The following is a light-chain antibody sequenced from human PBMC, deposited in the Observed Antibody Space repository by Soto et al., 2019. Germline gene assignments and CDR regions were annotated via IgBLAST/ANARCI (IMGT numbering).Light chain of an antibody. J-gene: IGLJ3*02. CDR2: EVS. Sequence: QSALTQPASVSGSLGQSITISCTGTSSDIGGYKYVSWYQQHPGKAPKLIIFEVSNRPSGVSDRFSGSNSGNTASLTISGLQAEDGGDYYCPSYPRYRVLVFGGGTKLPVL. CDR1: SSDIGGYKY. CDR3: PSYPRYRVLV. V-gene: IGLV2-14*01.